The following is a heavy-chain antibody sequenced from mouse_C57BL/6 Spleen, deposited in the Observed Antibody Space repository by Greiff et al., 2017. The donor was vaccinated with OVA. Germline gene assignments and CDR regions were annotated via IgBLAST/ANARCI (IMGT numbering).Heavy chain of an antibody. Sequence: EVQLQQSGTVLARPGASVKLSCKTSGYTFTSYWMHWVNQRPGQGLEWIGALYPGNSDTSSNQKLKGKATLTAATSASTAYMELSSLTNEDSAVYYSTRWGTTVVAKYFDYWGQGTTLTVSS. CDR3: TRWGTTVVAKYFDY. J-gene: IGHJ2*01. CDR1: GYTFTSYW. CDR2: LYPGNSDT. V-gene: IGHV1-5*01. D-gene: IGHD1-1*01.